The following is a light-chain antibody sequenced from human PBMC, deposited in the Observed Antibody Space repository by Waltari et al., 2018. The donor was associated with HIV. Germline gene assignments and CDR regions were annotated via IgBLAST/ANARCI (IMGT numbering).Light chain of an antibody. CDR2: GDS. Sequence: QSVLTQPPSVSGAPGQRVTISCTGSSSNIGAGYDVHWYQQLPGTAPKLLIYGDSKRPSGVPDRFSGSKSGSSASLSIAGLQADDEADYYGQSDDSSLSGVVFGGGTKLTVL. V-gene: IGLV1-40*01. J-gene: IGLJ2*01. CDR1: SSNIGAGYD. CDR3: QSDDSSLSGVV.